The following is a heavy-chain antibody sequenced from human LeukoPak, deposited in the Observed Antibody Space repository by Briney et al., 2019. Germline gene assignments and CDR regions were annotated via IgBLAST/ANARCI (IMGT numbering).Heavy chain of an antibody. Sequence: GGSLRLSCAASGFTFSSYGMHWVRQAPGKGLEWVSAISGSGGSTYYADSVKGRFTISRDNSKNTLYLQMNSLRAEDTAVYYCAKDTRLDYSSGYYWGQGTLVTVSS. D-gene: IGHD6-19*01. CDR3: AKDTRLDYSSGYY. J-gene: IGHJ4*02. CDR2: ISGSGGST. V-gene: IGHV3-23*01. CDR1: GFTFSSYG.